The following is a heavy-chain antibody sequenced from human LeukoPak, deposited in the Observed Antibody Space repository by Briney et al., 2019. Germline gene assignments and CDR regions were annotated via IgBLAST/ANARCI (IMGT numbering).Heavy chain of an antibody. CDR1: GFTFNDYY. CDR2: INIGGTNT. J-gene: IGHJ5*02. CDR3: ATDGAGFDT. Sequence: GGSLRLSCAASGFTFNDYYMSWICQAPGKGLEWLSYINIGGTNTHYADSVKGRFTISRDNAKKSLYLEMNNLRAEETAVYYCATDGAGFDTWGQGVLVTVSS. V-gene: IGHV3-11*01.